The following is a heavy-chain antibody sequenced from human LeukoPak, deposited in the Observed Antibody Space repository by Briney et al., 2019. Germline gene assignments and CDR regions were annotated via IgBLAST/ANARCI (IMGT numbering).Heavy chain of an antibody. Sequence: HSGRSLRLSCAASGFTFDDYAMHWVRQAPGKGLEWVSGISWSSGSIAYADSVKGRFTISRDNAKNSLYLQMNSLRAEDTALYYCAKDASGYDYDYFDYWGQGTLVTVSS. CDR1: GFTFDDYA. D-gene: IGHD5-12*01. J-gene: IGHJ4*02. V-gene: IGHV3-9*01. CDR3: AKDASGYDYDYFDY. CDR2: ISWSSGSI.